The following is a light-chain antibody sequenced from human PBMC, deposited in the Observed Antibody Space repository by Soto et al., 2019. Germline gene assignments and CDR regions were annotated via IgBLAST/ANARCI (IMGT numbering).Light chain of an antibody. Sequence: QSALTQPASVSGSPGQSIAISCTGNSSDVGGYNYVSWYQQHPGKAPKLMVYDVSNRPSGVSNRFSGSKSGNTAPLTISGLQAEDEADYYCSSYTSSSTYVFGTGTKVT. V-gene: IGLV2-14*01. CDR2: DVS. J-gene: IGLJ1*01. CDR3: SSYTSSSTYV. CDR1: SSDVGGYNY.